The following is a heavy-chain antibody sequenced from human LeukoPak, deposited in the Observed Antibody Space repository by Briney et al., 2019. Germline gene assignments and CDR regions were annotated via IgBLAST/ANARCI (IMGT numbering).Heavy chain of an antibody. CDR2: IYYSGST. CDR1: GGSISSSSYY. D-gene: IGHD3-22*01. CDR3: ARDSDYDSSGYYLVPGGMDV. J-gene: IGHJ6*02. Sequence: PSETLSLTCTVSGGSISSSSYYWGWIRQPPGKGLEWIGSIYYSGSTYYNPSLKSRVTISVDTSKNQFSLKLSSVTAADTAVYYCARDSDYDSSGYYLVPGGMDVWGQGTTVTVSS. V-gene: IGHV4-39*02.